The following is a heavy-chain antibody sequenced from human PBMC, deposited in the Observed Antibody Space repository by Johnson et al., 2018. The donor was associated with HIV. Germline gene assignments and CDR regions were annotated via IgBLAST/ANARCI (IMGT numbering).Heavy chain of an antibody. CDR1: GFTFDDYG. Sequence: EVQVVESGGGVVRPGGSLRLSCVASGFTFDDYGMTWVRQAPGKGLEWVSGINWNGGSTDYADSVSGRFTISRDNAKNSLYLQMNSLRAEDTALYYCARPLTGYSSGWHTGAGAFDIWGQGTMVTVSS. D-gene: IGHD6-19*01. J-gene: IGHJ3*02. V-gene: IGHV3-20*04. CDR3: ARPLTGYSSGWHTGAGAFDI. CDR2: INWNGGST.